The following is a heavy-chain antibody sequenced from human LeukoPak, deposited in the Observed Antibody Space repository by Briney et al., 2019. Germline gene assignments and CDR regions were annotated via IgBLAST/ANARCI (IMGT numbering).Heavy chain of an antibody. CDR2: IYYTGNT. D-gene: IGHD3/OR15-3a*01. CDR1: GVSISSSNSY. V-gene: IGHV4-39*01. J-gene: IGHJ4*02. Sequence: SETLSLTCSVSGVSISSSNSYWGWIRQPPGKGLEWLGSIYYTGNTYYNASLKSQVSISIDMSKNQFSLKITSVTAADTGVYYCARQTGSGLFILPGGQGTLVTVSS. CDR3: ARQTGSGLFILP.